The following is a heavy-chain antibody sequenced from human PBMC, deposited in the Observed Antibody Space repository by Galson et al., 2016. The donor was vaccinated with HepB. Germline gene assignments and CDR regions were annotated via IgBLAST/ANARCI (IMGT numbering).Heavy chain of an antibody. D-gene: IGHD1-1*01. V-gene: IGHV1-8*01. CDR2: MNPNNGET. Sequence: SVKVSCKASGYTFSNFDVNWVRQAPGQGLEWMGWMNPNNGETGYGQEFQGRLSLTRDRSKTTAYMELSSLQFEDTAVYYWVRSIRTGHLDYWAQGTLITVAS. CDR3: VRSIRTGHLDY. J-gene: IGHJ4*02. CDR1: GYTFSNFD.